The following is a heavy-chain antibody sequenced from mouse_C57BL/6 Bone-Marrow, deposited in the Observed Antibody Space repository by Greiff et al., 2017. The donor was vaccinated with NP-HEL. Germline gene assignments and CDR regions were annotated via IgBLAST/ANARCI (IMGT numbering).Heavy chain of an antibody. CDR2: ISSGGDYI. CDR1: GFTFSSYA. V-gene: IGHV5-9-1*02. D-gene: IGHD2-4*01. Sequence: EVKVVESGEGLVKPGGSLKLSCAASGFTFSSYAMSWVRQTPEKRLEWVAYISSGGDYIYYADTVKGRFTISRDNARNTLYLQMSSLKSEDTAMYYCTRGGDDYDGFAYWGQGTLVTVSA. J-gene: IGHJ3*01. CDR3: TRGGDDYDGFAY.